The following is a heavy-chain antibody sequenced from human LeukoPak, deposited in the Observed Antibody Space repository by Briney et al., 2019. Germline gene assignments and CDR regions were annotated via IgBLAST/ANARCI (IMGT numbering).Heavy chain of an antibody. CDR1: GFTFSSYG. J-gene: IGHJ4*02. V-gene: IGHV3-23*01. Sequence: PGGSLRLSCAASGFTFSSYGMSWVRQAPGKGLEWVSAISGSGGSTYYADSVKGRFTISGDNSKNTLYLQMNSLRAEDTAVYYCARRAGAYSHPYDYWGQGTLVTVSS. D-gene: IGHD4/OR15-4a*01. CDR2: ISGSGGST. CDR3: ARRAGAYSHPYDY.